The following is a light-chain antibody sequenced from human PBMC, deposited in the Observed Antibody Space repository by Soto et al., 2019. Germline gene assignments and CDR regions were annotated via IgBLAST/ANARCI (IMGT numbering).Light chain of an antibody. Sequence: QSALTQPASVSGSPGQSITIYCTGTSSDVGSYNLVSWYQQHPGKAPKLMIYEVSKRPSGVSNRFSGSKSGNTASLTISGLQAEDEADYYCCSYAGSSTHYVFGTGTKVTVL. CDR2: EVS. CDR3: CSYAGSSTHYV. V-gene: IGLV2-23*02. CDR1: SSDVGSYNL. J-gene: IGLJ1*01.